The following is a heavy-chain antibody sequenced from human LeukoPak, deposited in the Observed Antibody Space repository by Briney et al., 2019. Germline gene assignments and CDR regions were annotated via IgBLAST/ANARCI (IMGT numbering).Heavy chain of an antibody. V-gene: IGHV4-39*01. CDR2: IYYSGTT. D-gene: IGHD3-10*01. J-gene: IGHJ6*03. Sequence: SETLSFTXTVSGGSISSSHYYWGWIRQTPGKGLEWIGTIYYSGTTYYNPSLESRATISEDTSKNQFSLTLRSVTAADTAVYYCARQISDYYYYYIDVWGKGTTVTVSS. CDR3: ARQISDYYYYYIDV. CDR1: GGSISSSHYY.